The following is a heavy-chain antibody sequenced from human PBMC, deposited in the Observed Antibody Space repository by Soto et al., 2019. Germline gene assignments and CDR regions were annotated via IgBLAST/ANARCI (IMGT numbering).Heavy chain of an antibody. D-gene: IGHD3-10*01. CDR1: GGSFSGYY. Sequence: QLHLEQRGAGLLKPSETLSLTCDVYGGSFSGYYWSWIRQAPGKGLEWIVDINHSGSPNYNPSLQSRVSVSVDTSKTHFSLKLSSVTAADTSVYYCATFPPECRTATSRGDDAFDIWGQGTLVTVSS. V-gene: IGHV4-34*02. CDR2: INHSGSP. J-gene: IGHJ3*02. CDR3: ATFPPECRTATSRGDDAFDI.